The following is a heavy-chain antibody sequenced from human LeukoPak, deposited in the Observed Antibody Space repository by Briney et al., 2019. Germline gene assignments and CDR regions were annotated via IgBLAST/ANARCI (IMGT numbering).Heavy chain of an antibody. CDR2: TYFRSKWYN. D-gene: IGHD5-18*01. J-gene: IGHJ6*03. V-gene: IGHV6-1*01. CDR3: ARAPVTLNYYYYYMDV. CDR1: GDSVSTNSAA. Sequence: PSQTLSLTCAISGDSVSTNSAAWNWIRQSPSRGLEWLRRTYFRSKWYNDYAVSVRSRVTINPDTSKNQFSLQLNSVTPEDTAVYYCARAPVTLNYYYYYMDVWGKGTTVTVSS.